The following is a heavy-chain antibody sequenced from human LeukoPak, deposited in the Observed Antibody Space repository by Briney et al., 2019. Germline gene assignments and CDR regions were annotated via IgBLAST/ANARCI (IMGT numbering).Heavy chain of an antibody. V-gene: IGHV4-30-4*01. CDR3: ARDTDSSGVDY. CDR1: GGSISSGDYY. CDR2: IYYSGST. J-gene: IGHJ4*02. Sequence: SETLSLTCTVSGGSISSGDYYWSWIRQPPGKGLEWIGYIYYSGSTYYNPSLKSRVTISVDTSKNQFSLKLSSVTAAGTAVYYCARDTDSSGVDYWGQGTLVTVSS. D-gene: IGHD3-22*01.